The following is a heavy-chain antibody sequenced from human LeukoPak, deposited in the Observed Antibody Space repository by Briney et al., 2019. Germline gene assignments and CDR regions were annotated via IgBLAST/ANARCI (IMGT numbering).Heavy chain of an antibody. CDR2: INPASGGT. J-gene: IGHJ4*02. D-gene: IGHD3-22*01. V-gene: IGHV1-2*02. CDR1: GYTFTGYY. Sequence: ASVKVSCKAAGYTFTGYYIHWVRQAPGQGLEWVGWINPASGGTKYAQKFQGRVTMTRDTSITTAYMKLSRLTSDDTAVYYCVRDYYDGSRNYFDYWGQGTLVPVSS. CDR3: VRDYYDGSRNYFDY.